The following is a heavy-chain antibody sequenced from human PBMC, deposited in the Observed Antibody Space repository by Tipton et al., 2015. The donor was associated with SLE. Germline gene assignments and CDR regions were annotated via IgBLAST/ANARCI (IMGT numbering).Heavy chain of an antibody. J-gene: IGHJ3*01. CDR3: ARVGGVWCGAVKNAFAL. CDR2: IYYSGST. Sequence: TLSLTCTVSGGSISSYYWNWFRQPPEKGLEWIGHIYYSGSTNYSPSLKSRVTMSVDTSNNHFSLKLSSVTAADTAMYYCARVGGVWCGAVKNAFAL. V-gene: IGHV4-59*01. CDR1: GGSISSYY. D-gene: IGHD3-10*01.